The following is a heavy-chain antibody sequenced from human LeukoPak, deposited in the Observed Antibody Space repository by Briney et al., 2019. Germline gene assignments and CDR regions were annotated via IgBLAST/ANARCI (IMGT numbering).Heavy chain of an antibody. Sequence: SETLSLTCAVYGGSFSGYYWSWIRQPPGKGLEWIGEINHSGSTNYNPSLKSRVTISVDTSKNQFSLKLSSVTAADTAVYYCARNRVDCSSTSCYTRYYYYYMDVWGKRTTVTVSS. CDR2: INHSGST. CDR3: ARNRVDCSSTSCYTRYYYYYMDV. J-gene: IGHJ6*03. D-gene: IGHD2-2*02. CDR1: GGSFSGYY. V-gene: IGHV4-34*01.